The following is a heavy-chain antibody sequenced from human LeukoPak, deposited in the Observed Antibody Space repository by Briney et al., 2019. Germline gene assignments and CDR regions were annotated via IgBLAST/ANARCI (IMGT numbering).Heavy chain of an antibody. CDR2: ISYSGST. Sequence: PSETLSLTCTVSGDSISSNDYYWGWIRQPPGKGLGWIGTISYSGSTYYNPSLQSRVTISVDTSKNQFSLELSSVTAADTAVYYCARGSRRLSDFDYWGQGTLVTVSS. J-gene: IGHJ4*02. CDR1: GDSISSNDYY. V-gene: IGHV4-39*01. D-gene: IGHD1-26*01. CDR3: ARGSRRLSDFDY.